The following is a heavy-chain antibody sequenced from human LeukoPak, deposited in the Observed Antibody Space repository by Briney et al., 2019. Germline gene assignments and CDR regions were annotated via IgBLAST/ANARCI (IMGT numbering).Heavy chain of an antibody. V-gene: IGHV4-4*07. CDR2: IYTSGST. CDR3: ARGQLPTDDYYYMDV. J-gene: IGHJ6*03. Sequence: ASETLSLTCTVSGGSISSYYWSWIRQPAGKGLEWIGRIYTSGSTNYNPSLKSRVTMSVDTSKNQFSLKLSSVAAADTAVYYCARGQLPTDDYYYMDVWGKGTTVTVSS. CDR1: GGSISSYY. D-gene: IGHD6-13*01.